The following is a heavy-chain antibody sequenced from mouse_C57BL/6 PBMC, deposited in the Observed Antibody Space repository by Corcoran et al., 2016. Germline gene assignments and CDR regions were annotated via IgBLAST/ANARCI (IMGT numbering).Heavy chain of an antibody. Sequence: QVTLKESGPGILQSSQTLSLTCSFSGFSLSTSGMGVSWIRQPSGKGLEWLAHIYWDDDKRYNPSLKSRLTISKDTSRNQVFLKITSVDTADTATYYGARSAGTGYAMDYWGQGTSATVSS. J-gene: IGHJ4*01. CDR1: GFSLSTSGMG. V-gene: IGHV8-12*01. CDR3: ARSAGTGYAMDY. CDR2: IYWDDDK. D-gene: IGHD3-3*01.